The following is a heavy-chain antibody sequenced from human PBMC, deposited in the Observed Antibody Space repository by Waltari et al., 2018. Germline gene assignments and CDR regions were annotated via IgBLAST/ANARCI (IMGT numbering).Heavy chain of an antibody. CDR3: ASWLVSPFDY. CDR1: GFTFSSYS. J-gene: IGHJ4*02. Sequence: EVQLVESGGGLVKPGGSLRLSCAAYGFTFSSYSMNWVRQAPGKGLEWVSSISSSSSYIYYADSVKGRFTISRDNAKNSLYLQMNSLRAEDTAVYYCASWLVSPFDYWGQGTLVTVSS. D-gene: IGHD6-19*01. V-gene: IGHV3-21*01. CDR2: ISSSSSYI.